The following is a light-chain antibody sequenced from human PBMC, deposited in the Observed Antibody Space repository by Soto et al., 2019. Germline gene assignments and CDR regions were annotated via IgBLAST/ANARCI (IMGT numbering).Light chain of an antibody. CDR2: RAS. CDR1: QSVSTN. CDR3: QQYDAWPYT. V-gene: IGKV3-15*01. Sequence: EKVMTQSPVTLSMSPGERATLSCRASQSVSTNLAWYHQRPGQAPRLLIYRASTRAAGVPARFSGSGSGTEFTLTISSLQPEDFAIYYCQQYDAWPYTFGQGTKVDIK. J-gene: IGKJ2*01.